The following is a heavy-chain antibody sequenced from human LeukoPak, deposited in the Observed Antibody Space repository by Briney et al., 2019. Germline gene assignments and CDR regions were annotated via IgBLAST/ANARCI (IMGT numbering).Heavy chain of an antibody. Sequence: PGGSLRLSCAASGFTFSSYGMHWVRQAPGKGLEWVAVISYDGSNTYYADSVKGRFTISRDNSKNTLYLQMNSLRAEDTGLYYCAKDPLPFRRSVGQGIDYSGHRTLVTGSS. CDR2: ISYDGSNT. CDR1: GFTFSSYG. CDR3: AKDPLPFRRSVGQGIDY. D-gene: IGHD3-3*01. V-gene: IGHV3-30*18. J-gene: IGHJ4*01.